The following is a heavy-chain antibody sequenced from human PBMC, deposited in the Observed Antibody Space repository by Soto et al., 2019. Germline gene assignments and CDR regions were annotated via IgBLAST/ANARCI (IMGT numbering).Heavy chain of an antibody. V-gene: IGHV5-51*01. CDR2: IYPGDSDT. CDR1: GYSFTSYW. D-gene: IGHD5-18*01. Sequence: GESLKISCKGSGYSFTSYWIGWVRQMPGKGLEWMGIIYPGDSDTRYSPSFQGQVTISADKSISTAYLQWSSLKASDTAMYYCARQPGGYSYEYGIDVWAQRTTVTGSS. CDR3: ARQPGGYSYEYGIDV. J-gene: IGHJ6*02.